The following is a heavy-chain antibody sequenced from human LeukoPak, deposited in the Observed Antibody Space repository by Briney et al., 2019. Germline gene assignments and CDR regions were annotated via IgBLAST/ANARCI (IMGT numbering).Heavy chain of an antibody. J-gene: IGHJ4*02. CDR1: GHTVSSYS. D-gene: IGHD6-6*01. V-gene: IGHV1-18*01. CDR2: ISTYNGNT. CDR3: EKDSWSDGSSSFDN. Sequence: ASVKVSCKASGHTVSSYSINWVRQAPGQGLEWMGWISTYNGNTNYAQKLQGRVTMTTDTSTSTAYMELRSLRSDDTAVYYCEKDSWSDGSSSFDNWGQGTLVTVSS.